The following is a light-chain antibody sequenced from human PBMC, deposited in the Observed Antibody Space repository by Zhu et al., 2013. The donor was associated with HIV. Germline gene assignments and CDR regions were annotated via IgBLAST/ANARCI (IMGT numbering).Light chain of an antibody. CDR2: GAS. CDR1: QSISTN. CDR3: QQYHYWPPLT. Sequence: IVMTQSPATLSVSPGDRATLSCGASQSISTNLAWYQQKPGQAPRLLIYGASTRATGISARFSGSGSGTEFTLTISSLQSEDFAVYYCQQYHYWPPLTFGGGTKVEL. J-gene: IGKJ4*01. V-gene: IGKV3-15*01.